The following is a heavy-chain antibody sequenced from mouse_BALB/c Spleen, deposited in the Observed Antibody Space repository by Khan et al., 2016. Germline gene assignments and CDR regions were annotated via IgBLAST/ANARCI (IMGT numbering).Heavy chain of an antibody. J-gene: IGHJ4*01. Sequence: QVQLKQSGAELVRPGVSVKISCKGSGYTFTDYAMHWVKQSHAKSLDWIGVISTYYGDTSYNQKFEGKATMTVDKSSSTAYMELARLTSEDSAIYYCAREGLNYDYAMDYWGQGTSVTVSS. CDR1: GYTFTDYA. CDR3: AREGLNYDYAMDY. CDR2: ISTYYGDT. D-gene: IGHD2-1*01. V-gene: IGHV1S137*01.